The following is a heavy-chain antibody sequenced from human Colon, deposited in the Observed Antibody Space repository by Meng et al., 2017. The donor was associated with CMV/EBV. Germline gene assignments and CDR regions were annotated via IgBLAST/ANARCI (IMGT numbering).Heavy chain of an antibody. CDR2: IYWDDDK. V-gene: IGHV2-5*02. Sequence: QIPLKQSGPPLVKPTQTPTLTCTFSAFSLNTYGVGVGWFRQPPGKAPEWLALIYWDDDKRYRSSLGNRLIITHDASKNQVVLTMTDMDPVDTATYYCAHKSLPAAFFDYWSQGTLVTVSS. CDR3: AHKSLPAAFFDY. J-gene: IGHJ4*02. CDR1: AFSLNTYGVG. D-gene: IGHD2-2*01.